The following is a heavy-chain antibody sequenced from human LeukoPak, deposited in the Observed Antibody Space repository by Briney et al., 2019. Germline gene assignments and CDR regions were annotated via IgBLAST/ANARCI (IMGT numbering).Heavy chain of an antibody. CDR1: GFTFSSYW. CDR2: ISSDGSIT. D-gene: IGHD5-18*01. CDR3: ARDARYPMNVDTALDV. V-gene: IGHV3-74*01. J-gene: IGHJ6*02. Sequence: QPGGSLRLSCGASGFTFSSYWMHWVRQTPGKGLVWVSRISSDGSITSYADSVQGRFTISRDNAKNTLYLQMNSLRAEDTAVYYCARDARYPMNVDTALDVWGQGTTVTVSS.